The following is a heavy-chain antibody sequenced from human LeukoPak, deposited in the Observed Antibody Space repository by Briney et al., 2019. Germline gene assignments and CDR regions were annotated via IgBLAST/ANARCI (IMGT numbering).Heavy chain of an antibody. D-gene: IGHD3-10*01. Sequence: ASVKVSRKASGYTFTSYDINWVRQATGQGLEWMGWMNPNSGNTGYAQKFQGRVTMTRNTSISTAYMELSSLRSEDTAVYYCARGRRGITMVRGVIITYYFDYWGQGTLVTVSS. CDR1: GYTFTSYD. J-gene: IGHJ4*02. CDR3: ARGRRGITMVRGVIITYYFDY. V-gene: IGHV1-8*01. CDR2: MNPNSGNT.